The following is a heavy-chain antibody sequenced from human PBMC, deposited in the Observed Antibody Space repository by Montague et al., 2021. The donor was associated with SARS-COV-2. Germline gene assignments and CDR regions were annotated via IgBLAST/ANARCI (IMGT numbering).Heavy chain of an antibody. J-gene: IGHJ4*02. CDR2: MYYSGST. V-gene: IGHV4-59*13. Sequence: SETLSLTCTVSGGSISSYYWSWIRQPPGQGLEWIGYMYYSGSTNYNPSLKSRVALSVDTSKNQFSLKLSSVTAADTDVYYCARDFDYWGQGTLVTVSS. CDR1: GGSISSYY. CDR3: ARDFDY.